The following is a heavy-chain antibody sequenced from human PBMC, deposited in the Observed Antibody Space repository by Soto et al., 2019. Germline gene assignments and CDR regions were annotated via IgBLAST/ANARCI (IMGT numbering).Heavy chain of an antibody. D-gene: IGHD2-2*01. Sequence: QVQLQQWGAGLLKPSETLSLTCAVYGGSFSGYYWSWIRQPPGKGLEWIGEINHSGSTNYNPSLKSRVTISVDTSKNQFSLKLSSVIAADTAVYYCARARGPVVVPAASRAFDIWGQGTMVTVSS. J-gene: IGHJ3*02. CDR1: GGSFSGYY. CDR3: ARARGPVVVPAASRAFDI. CDR2: INHSGST. V-gene: IGHV4-34*01.